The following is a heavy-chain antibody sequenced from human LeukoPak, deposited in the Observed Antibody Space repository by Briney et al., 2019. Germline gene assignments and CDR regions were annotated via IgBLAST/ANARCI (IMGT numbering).Heavy chain of an antibody. Sequence: PSETLSLTCIVSGYSISSGYYWGWIRQSPGKGLEWIGYIYHSGSTYYNPSLKSRVTISVDTSKSQFSLKMSSVTAADTAVYYCARHDYGANHLDYWGQGTLVTVSS. D-gene: IGHD4-17*01. V-gene: IGHV4-38-2*02. CDR3: ARHDYGANHLDY. CDR2: IYHSGST. J-gene: IGHJ4*02. CDR1: GYSISSGYY.